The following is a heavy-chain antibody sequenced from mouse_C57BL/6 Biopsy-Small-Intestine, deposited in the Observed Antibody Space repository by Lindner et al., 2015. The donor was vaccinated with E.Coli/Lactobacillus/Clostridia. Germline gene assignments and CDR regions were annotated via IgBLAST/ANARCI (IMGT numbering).Heavy chain of an antibody. CDR3: ARWRGWDNYFDY. CDR1: GDEFSSYW. CDR2: IYPGDGDT. J-gene: IGHJ2*01. V-gene: IGHV1-80*01. Sequence: VQLQESGAELVKPGASVKISCKVSGDEFSSYWMHWVKQRPGKGLEWIGQIYPGDGDTNYNVKFKGKATLTADKSSSTAYMQLNSLTSEDSAVYFCARWRGWDNYFDYWGQGTTLTVSS. D-gene: IGHD4-1*01.